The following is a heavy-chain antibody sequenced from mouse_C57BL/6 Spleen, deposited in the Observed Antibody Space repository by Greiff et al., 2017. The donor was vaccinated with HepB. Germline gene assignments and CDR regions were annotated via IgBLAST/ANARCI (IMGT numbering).Heavy chain of an antibody. V-gene: IGHV1-69*01. CDR3: ARRGGNYVAYFDV. CDR1: GYTFTSYW. Sequence: QVQLQQPGAELVMPGASVKLSCKASGYTFTSYWMHWVKQRPGQGLEWIGEIDPSDSYTNYNQKFKGKSTLTVDKSSSTAYMQLSSLTSEDSAVYYCARRGGNYVAYFDVWGTGTTVTVSS. D-gene: IGHD2-1*01. CDR2: IDPSDSYT. J-gene: IGHJ1*03.